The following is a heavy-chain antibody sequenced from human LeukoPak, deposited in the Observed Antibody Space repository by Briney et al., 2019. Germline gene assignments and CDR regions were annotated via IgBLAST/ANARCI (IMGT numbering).Heavy chain of an antibody. CDR2: IYHSGST. CDR3: AREWRPMIVVVGDAFDI. J-gene: IGHJ3*02. CDR1: GGSISSGGYS. D-gene: IGHD3-22*01. Sequence: PSQTLSLTCAVSGGSISSGGYSWSWIRQPPGKGLEWIGYIYHSGSTYYNPSLKSRVTISVDRSKNQFSLKLSSVTAADTAVYYCAREWRPMIVVVGDAFDIWGQGTMVTVSS. V-gene: IGHV4-30-2*01.